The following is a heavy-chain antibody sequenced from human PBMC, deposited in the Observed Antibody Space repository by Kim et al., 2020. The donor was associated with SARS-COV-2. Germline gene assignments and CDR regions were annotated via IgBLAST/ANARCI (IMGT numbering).Heavy chain of an antibody. J-gene: IGHJ4*02. D-gene: IGHD3-10*01. CDR3: ARAEGTMVRGVIRFWL. Sequence: SLKSRVTISVDTTKNQFSLKLSSVTAAYTAVYYCARAEGTMVRGVIRFWLWGQGTLVTVSS. V-gene: IGHV4-31*02.